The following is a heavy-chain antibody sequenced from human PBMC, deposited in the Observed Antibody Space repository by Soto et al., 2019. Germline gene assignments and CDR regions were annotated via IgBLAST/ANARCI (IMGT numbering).Heavy chain of an antibody. V-gene: IGHV1-69*12. D-gene: IGHD6-13*01. J-gene: IGHJ6*02. CDR2: IIPIFGTP. CDR1: GGTFSSYA. CDR3: ASSRKDYYDYGMDV. Sequence: QVQLVQSGAEVKKPGSSVKVSCKASGGTFSSYAISWVRQAPGQGLEWMGGIIPIFGTPNYAQKFQGRVTITADESTSTADMELSSLRSEDTAVYYCASSRKDYYDYGMDVWGQGTMVTVSS.